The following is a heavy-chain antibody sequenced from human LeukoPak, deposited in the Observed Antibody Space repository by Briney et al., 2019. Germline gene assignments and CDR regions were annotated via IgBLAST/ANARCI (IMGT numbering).Heavy chain of an antibody. Sequence: PGGSLRLSCAASGFTFDDYAMHWVRQAPGKGLEWVSGISWNSGSIGYADSVKGRFTISRDNAKNSLYLQMNSLRAEDTALYYCAKQTGFGYYGMDVWGQGTTVTVSS. V-gene: IGHV3-9*01. CDR1: GFTFDDYA. CDR3: AKQTGFGYYGMDV. D-gene: IGHD3-16*01. CDR2: ISWNSGSI. J-gene: IGHJ6*02.